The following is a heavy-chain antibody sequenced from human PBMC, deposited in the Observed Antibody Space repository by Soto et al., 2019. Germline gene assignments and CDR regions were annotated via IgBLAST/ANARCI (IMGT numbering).Heavy chain of an antibody. J-gene: IGHJ1*01. CDR3: ARLAYSHYST. CDR1: GHSIKVGRYY. Sequence: PXETLYLTRPGSGHSIKVGRYYWGWIRQPPGKGLEWVATIYYSGTTYYNPSLKSRLTISLDTSRNQFSLDLTSVTAADTAVYYCARLAYSHYSTWGQGTLVTVSS. D-gene: IGHD5-12*01. CDR2: IYYSGTT. V-gene: IGHV4-39*01.